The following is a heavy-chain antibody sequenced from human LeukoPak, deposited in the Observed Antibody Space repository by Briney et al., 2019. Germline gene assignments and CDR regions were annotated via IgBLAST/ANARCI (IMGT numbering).Heavy chain of an antibody. Sequence: GRSLRLSCAASGFTFSDYGIHWVRLAPGKGLEWVRVTSSDGSNKFYADSVKGRFTVSRDNSKNTLYLQMNSLRAEDTAVYYCARDNDPDYSSSPGWFDLWGQGTLVTVSS. CDR3: ARDNDPDYSSSPGWFDL. D-gene: IGHD3-22*01. CDR1: GFTFSDYG. CDR2: TSSDGSNK. J-gene: IGHJ5*02. V-gene: IGHV3-30*06.